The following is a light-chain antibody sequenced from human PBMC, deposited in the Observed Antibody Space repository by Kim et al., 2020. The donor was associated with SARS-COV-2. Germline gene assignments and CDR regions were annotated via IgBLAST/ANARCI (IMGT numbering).Light chain of an antibody. CDR1: NHHHRNQG. V-gene: IGLV10-54*01. CDR3: SAWDSSLSAWV. CDR2: RNN. Sequence: QHTTLAWAGNNHHHRNQGAAWLQQHRGHPPKLLSYRNNNRPSGSSERLSGSRAGNTASLTITGLQPEDEADYYCSAWDSSLSAWVFGGGTQLTVL. J-gene: IGLJ3*02.